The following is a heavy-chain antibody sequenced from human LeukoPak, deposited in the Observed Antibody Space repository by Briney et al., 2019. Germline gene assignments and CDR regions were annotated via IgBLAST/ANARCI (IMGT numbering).Heavy chain of an antibody. V-gene: IGHV3-33*08. J-gene: IGHJ4*02. Sequence: GGSLRLSCAASGFTFSNAWMSWVRQAPGKGLEWVAVIWYDGSNKYYADSVKGRFTISRDNSKNTLYLQMNSLRAEDTAVYYCARGPNYYDSSGWDYWGQGTLVTVSS. CDR2: IWYDGSNK. D-gene: IGHD3-22*01. CDR1: GFTFSNAW. CDR3: ARGPNYYDSSGWDY.